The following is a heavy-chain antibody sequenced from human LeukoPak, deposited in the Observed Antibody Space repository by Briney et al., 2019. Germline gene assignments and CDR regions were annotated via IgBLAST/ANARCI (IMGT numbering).Heavy chain of an antibody. V-gene: IGHV1-2*02. J-gene: IGHJ6*02. Sequence: ASVKVSCKASGYTFTGYYMHWVRQAPGQGLEWMGWINPNSGGTNYAQKFQGRVTMTRDTSISTAYMELSRLRSDDTAVYYCASFHSSSRNYYYGMDVWGQGTTVTVSS. CDR2: INPNSGGT. CDR1: GYTFTGYY. CDR3: ASFHSSSRNYYYGMDV. D-gene: IGHD6-13*01.